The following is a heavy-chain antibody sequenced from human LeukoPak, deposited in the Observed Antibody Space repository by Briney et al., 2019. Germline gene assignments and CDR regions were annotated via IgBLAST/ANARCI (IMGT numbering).Heavy chain of an antibody. CDR1: GFTFSSYG. Sequence: GRSLRLSCAASGFTFSSYGMPWVRQAPGKGLEWVAVISYDGSNKYYADSVKGRFTISRDNSKNTPYLQMNSLRAEDTAVYYCAKGLGTTTWFDPWGQGTLATVSS. CDR2: ISYDGSNK. J-gene: IGHJ5*02. CDR3: AKGLGTTTWFDP. V-gene: IGHV3-30*18. D-gene: IGHD1-1*01.